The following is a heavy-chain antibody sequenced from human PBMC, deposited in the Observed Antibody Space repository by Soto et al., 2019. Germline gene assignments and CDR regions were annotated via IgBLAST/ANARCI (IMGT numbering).Heavy chain of an antibody. CDR3: ASGLLGYKQLVDY. D-gene: IGHD6-13*01. CDR1: GFTFSSYW. Sequence: EVQLVESGGGLVQPGGSLRLSCAASGFTFSSYWMHWVRQAPGKGLVWVSRINSDGSSTSYADSVKGRFTISRDNAKNTLYLQMNSLRAEDTAVYYCASGLLGYKQLVDYWGQGTLVTVSS. V-gene: IGHV3-74*01. J-gene: IGHJ4*02. CDR2: INSDGSST.